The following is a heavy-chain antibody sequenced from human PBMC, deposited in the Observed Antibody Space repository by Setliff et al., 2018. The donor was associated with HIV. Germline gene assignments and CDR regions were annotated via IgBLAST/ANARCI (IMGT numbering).Heavy chain of an antibody. CDR3: ARGTYYYDSSGYLAAGHFDY. CDR1: GYTFTSYG. V-gene: IGHV1-18*01. D-gene: IGHD3-22*01. CDR2: ISAYNGNT. Sequence: ASVKVSCKASGYTFTSYGISWVRQAPGQGLEWMGWISAYNGNTNYAQKLQGRVTMTTDTSTSTAYMELRSLRSDDTAVYYCARGTYYYDSSGYLAAGHFDYWGKGTLVTSPQ. J-gene: IGHJ4*02.